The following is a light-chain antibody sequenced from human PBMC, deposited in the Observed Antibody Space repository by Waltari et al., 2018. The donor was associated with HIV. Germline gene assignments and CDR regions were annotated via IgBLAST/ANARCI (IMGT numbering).Light chain of an antibody. J-gene: IGLJ7*01. V-gene: IGLV3-21*02. CDR3: QVWDSSSDHAV. Sequence: SYVLTQPPSVSVAPGQTARITCGGNNIGRNTVHWYQQRPGQAPVLVVYDDGVRPSGIPERFSGSNSGNTATLTISRVEAGDEADYYCQVWDSSSDHAVFGGGTQLTVL. CDR2: DDG. CDR1: NIGRNT.